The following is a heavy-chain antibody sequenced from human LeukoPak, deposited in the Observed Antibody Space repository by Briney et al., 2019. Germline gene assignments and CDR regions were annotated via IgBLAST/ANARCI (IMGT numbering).Heavy chain of an antibody. V-gene: IGHV3-9*01. CDR1: GFTFDDYA. D-gene: IGHD5-12*01. CDR2: ISWNSGSI. CDR3: AKDVGSDPDGMDV. J-gene: IGHJ6*02. Sequence: PGGSLRLSCAASGFTFDDYAMHWVRQAPGKGLEWVSGISWNSGSIDYADSVKGRFTISRDNAKNSLYLQMNSLRAEDTALYYCAKDVGSDPDGMDVWGQGTTVTVSS.